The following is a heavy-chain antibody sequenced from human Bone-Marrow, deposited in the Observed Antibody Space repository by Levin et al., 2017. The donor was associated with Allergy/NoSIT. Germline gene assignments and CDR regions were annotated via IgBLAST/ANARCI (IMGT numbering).Heavy chain of an antibody. J-gene: IGHJ2*01. V-gene: IGHV1-2*02. CDR3: ACDPAVTRDGYFDL. CDR2: INPNNGAT. D-gene: IGHD4-17*01. Sequence: GGSLRLSCKASGFAFTDYYMHWVRQAPGQGLEWLGWINPNNGATKYALKFQDRVTMTRDTSISTAYMEFRRLRSDDTAVFYCACDPAVTRDGYFDLWGRGTLVSVSS. CDR1: GFAFTDYY.